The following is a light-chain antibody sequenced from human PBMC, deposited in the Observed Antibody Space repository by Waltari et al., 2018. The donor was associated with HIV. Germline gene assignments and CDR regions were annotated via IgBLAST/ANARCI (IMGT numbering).Light chain of an antibody. CDR1: SSNIGADYA. J-gene: IGLJ2*01. V-gene: IGLV1-40*01. Sequence: QSVLTQPPSVSGAPGQRVTISCTGSSSNIGADYAVHWYQQLPGTAPQLLIYGYNNRPSWVPDRFSGSKSGTSASLAITGLQAEDEADYYCQSYDSSLSAVLFGGGTKLTVL. CDR2: GYN. CDR3: QSYDSSLSAVL.